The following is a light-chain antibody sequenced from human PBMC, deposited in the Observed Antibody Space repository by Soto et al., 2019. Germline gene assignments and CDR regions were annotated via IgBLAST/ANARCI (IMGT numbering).Light chain of an antibody. CDR2: RAS. CDR1: QIFSGGF. CDR3: QHYDPARRLT. Sequence: GERATLSCRASQIFSGGFLAWYQQKSGQAPRLLIYRASSRATGIPDRFSGSGSGTDFTLTISRLEPEDVAVYYCQHYDPARRLTFGQGPKMDIK. V-gene: IGKV3-20*01. J-gene: IGKJ1*01.